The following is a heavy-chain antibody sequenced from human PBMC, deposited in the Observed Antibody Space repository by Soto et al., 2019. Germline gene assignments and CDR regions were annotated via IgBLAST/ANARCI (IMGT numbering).Heavy chain of an antibody. J-gene: IGHJ4*02. CDR2: IIPIFGTA. CDR3: ARVPRRMVPCGWYYYFAY. V-gene: IGHV1-69*14. CDR1: GGTFSSYA. D-gene: IGHD6-19*01. Sequence: QVQLVQSGAEVKKPGSSVKVSCKASGGTFSSYAISWVRQAPGQGIEWMGGIIPIFGTANYAQKFQGRVTITAHRSTRTGYRELRSLRSDDTTVYYLARVPRRMVPCGWYYYFAYWGQGTLVPVTS.